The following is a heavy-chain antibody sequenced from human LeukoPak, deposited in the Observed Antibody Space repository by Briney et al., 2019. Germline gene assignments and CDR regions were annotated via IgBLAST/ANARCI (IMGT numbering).Heavy chain of an antibody. Sequence: GESLKISCKGSGYSFTRYWIAWVRQMPGKGLEWMGLIYPGDSDTRYSPSFQGQVTISADKSVSTAYLQWSSLEASDTAIYYCARRGVSTAIENWFDPWGQGTLVTVSS. V-gene: IGHV5-51*01. CDR2: IYPGDSDT. J-gene: IGHJ5*02. D-gene: IGHD2-2*01. CDR1: GYSFTRYW. CDR3: ARRGVSTAIENWFDP.